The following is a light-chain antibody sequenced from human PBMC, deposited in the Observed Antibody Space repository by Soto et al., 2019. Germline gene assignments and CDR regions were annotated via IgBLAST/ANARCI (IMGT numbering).Light chain of an antibody. V-gene: IGLV2-14*01. CDR2: DVS. J-gene: IGLJ1*01. CDR1: SSDVGGYNY. Sequence: QSALTQPASVSGSPGQSITISCTGTSSDVGGYNYVSWYQQHPGKAPKLMIYDVSNRPSGVSNLFSGSKSGNTASLTISGLQAEDEADYYCCSYTSSSPYVFGTGTKLTVL. CDR3: CSYTSSSPYV.